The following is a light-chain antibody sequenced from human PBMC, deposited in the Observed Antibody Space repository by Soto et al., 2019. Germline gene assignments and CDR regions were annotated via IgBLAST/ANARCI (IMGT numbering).Light chain of an antibody. CDR3: QTWGTGIHVV. Sequence: QLVLTQSPSASASLGASVKLTCTLSSGHSSYAIAWHQQQPEKGPRSLIKLDSDGSHTKGGAIRDRVSGSSSGAERYLTIDGPTSEYQADYYCQTWGTGIHVVFGGGTKLTVL. CDR1: SGHSSYA. V-gene: IGLV4-69*01. CDR2: LDSDGSH. J-gene: IGLJ2*01.